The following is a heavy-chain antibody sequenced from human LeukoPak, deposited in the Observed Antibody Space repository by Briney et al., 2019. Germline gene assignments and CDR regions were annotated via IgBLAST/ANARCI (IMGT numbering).Heavy chain of an antibody. CDR2: IRYDGSNK. Sequence: GGSLRLSCAASGFTFSSYGMHWVRQAPGKGLEWVAFIRYDGSNKYYADSVKGRFTISRDNAKNSLYLQMNSLRAEDTAVYYCARDRLRLGELSRDWGQGTLVTVSS. D-gene: IGHD3-16*02. V-gene: IGHV3-30*02. J-gene: IGHJ4*02. CDR3: ARDRLRLGELSRD. CDR1: GFTFSSYG.